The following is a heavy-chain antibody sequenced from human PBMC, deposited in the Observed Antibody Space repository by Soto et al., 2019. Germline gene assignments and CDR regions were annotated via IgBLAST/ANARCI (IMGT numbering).Heavy chain of an antibody. V-gene: IGHV4-39*01. CDR1: GESISSSSYY. Sequence: PSETLSLTCLGSGESISSSSYYWGWIRQPPGKGLEWIGSIYYSGRTYYNPSFKSRVTISIDTSKNQFSLKLSSVTATDTAVYYCARQRTTVVTQAYFDHWGQGALVTVSS. CDR3: ARQRTTVVTQAYFDH. J-gene: IGHJ4*02. D-gene: IGHD2-21*02. CDR2: IYYSGRT.